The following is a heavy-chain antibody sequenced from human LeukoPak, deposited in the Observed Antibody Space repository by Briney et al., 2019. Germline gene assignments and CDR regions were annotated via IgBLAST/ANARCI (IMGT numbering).Heavy chain of an antibody. CDR2: INQDASEI. J-gene: IGHJ4*02. CDR1: GFTFSTYW. Sequence: GGSLRLSCAASGFTFSTYWMNWYRQAPGKGLEWVGNINQDASEINYVDSVRGRFTISRDNAKNSLHLQMNSLGAEDTAVYYCATDRDNSDWQKRFDSWGQGTLVTVSS. CDR3: ATDRDNSDWQKRFDS. D-gene: IGHD2-21*02. V-gene: IGHV3-7*01.